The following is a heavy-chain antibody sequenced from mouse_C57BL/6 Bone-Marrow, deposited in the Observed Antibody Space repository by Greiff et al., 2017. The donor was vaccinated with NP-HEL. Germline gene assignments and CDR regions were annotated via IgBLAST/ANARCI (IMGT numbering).Heavy chain of an antibody. CDR2: ISNLAYSI. J-gene: IGHJ4*01. CDR3: ARAGTGAMDY. CDR1: GFTFSDYG. Sequence: DVMLVESGGGLVQPGGSLKLSCAASGFTFSDYGMAWVRQAQRKGPEWVAFISNLAYSIYYADTVTGRFTISRENAKNPLYLEMSSLRSEDTAMYYCARAGTGAMDYWGQGTSVTVSS. V-gene: IGHV5-15*01. D-gene: IGHD4-1*01.